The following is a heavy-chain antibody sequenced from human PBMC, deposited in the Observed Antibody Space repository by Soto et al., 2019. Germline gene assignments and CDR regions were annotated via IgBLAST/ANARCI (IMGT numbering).Heavy chain of an antibody. J-gene: IGHJ3*02. D-gene: IGHD2-15*01. CDR1: GYTFTSYY. CDR3: AREPHRYCSGGSCLGDALDI. V-gene: IGHV1-46*01. Sequence: ASVKVSCKASGYTFTSYYMNWVRQAPGQGLEWMGIINPSGGSTSYAQKFQGRVTMTRDTSTSIVYMELSSLRSEDTAVYYCAREPHRYCSGGSCLGDALDIWGQGTMVTVSS. CDR2: INPSGGST.